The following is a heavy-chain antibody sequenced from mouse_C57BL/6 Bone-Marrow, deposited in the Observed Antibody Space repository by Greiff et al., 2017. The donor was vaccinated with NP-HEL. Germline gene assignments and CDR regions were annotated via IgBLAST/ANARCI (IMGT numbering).Heavy chain of an antibody. CDR3: ARYYDGYYVRAMDY. J-gene: IGHJ4*01. CDR2: IYPGGGYT. CDR1: GYTFTNYW. V-gene: IGHV1-63*01. D-gene: IGHD2-3*01. Sequence: QVQLQQSGAELVRPGTSVKMSCKASGYTFTNYWIGWAKQRPGHGLEWIGDIYPGGGYTNYNEKFKGKATLTADKSSSTAYMQFSSLTSEDSAIYYCARYYDGYYVRAMDYWGQGTSVTVSS.